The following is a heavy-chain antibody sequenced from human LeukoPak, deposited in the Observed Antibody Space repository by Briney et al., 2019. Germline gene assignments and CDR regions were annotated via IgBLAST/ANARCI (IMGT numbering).Heavy chain of an antibody. J-gene: IGHJ4*02. D-gene: IGHD1-26*01. V-gene: IGHV3-7*01. CDR3: ARDIRYSGSYVDY. CDR1: GFPFSSYW. CDR2: IKPDGSEK. Sequence: PGGSLRLSCAASGFPFSSYWMSWVRQAPGKGLEWVANIKPDGSEKSYVDSVKGRFTISRDNAKNSLYLQMNSLRAEDTAVYYCARDIRYSGSYVDYWGQGTLVTVSS.